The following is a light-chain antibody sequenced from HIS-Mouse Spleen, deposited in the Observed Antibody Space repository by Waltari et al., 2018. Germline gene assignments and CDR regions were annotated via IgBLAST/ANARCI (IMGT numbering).Light chain of an antibody. CDR2: EDS. CDR1: ALPKKY. Sequence: SYELTQPPSVSVSPGQTARITCSGDALPKKYAYWYQQKSGQAPVLVIYEDSKRTSGIPERFSGSSSGTMATLTISGAQVEDEADYYCYSTDSSGNHRRVFGGGTKLTVL. J-gene: IGLJ3*02. CDR3: YSTDSSGNHRRV. V-gene: IGLV3-10*01.